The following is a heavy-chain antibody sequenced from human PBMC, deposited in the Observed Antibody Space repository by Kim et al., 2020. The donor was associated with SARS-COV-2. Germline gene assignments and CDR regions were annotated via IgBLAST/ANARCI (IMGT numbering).Heavy chain of an antibody. D-gene: IGHD3-22*01. V-gene: IGHV4-39*01. CDR2: IYYRGSK. J-gene: IGHJ4*02. CDR3: ARQRYDSSGYYYHFDY. Sequence: SETLSLTCSVSGGSISSSSYYWGWIRQTPGKGLEWIGSIYYRGSKYYNPSLKSRVTISVDTSKNQFSLKLSSVTAADTAVYYCARQRYDSSGYYYHFDYWGQGTRVTVSS. CDR1: GGSISSSSYY.